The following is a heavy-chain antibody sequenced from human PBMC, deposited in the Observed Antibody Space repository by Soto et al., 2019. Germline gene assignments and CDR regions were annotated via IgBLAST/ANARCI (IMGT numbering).Heavy chain of an antibody. Sequence: QVHLEQSGADVKKPGDSVKVSCKASGYTFTHFYITWVRQAPGQGLEWMGAISPHNFNTNFAQKFQGRVTLTTDTSTNTAYMELRSLTSDDTAVYYCARDEGGYDILTGYYKAHHFDYWGQGVLVTVSS. D-gene: IGHD3-9*01. V-gene: IGHV1-18*01. J-gene: IGHJ4*02. CDR1: GYTFTHFY. CDR2: ISPHNFNT. CDR3: ARDEGGYDILTGYYKAHHFDY.